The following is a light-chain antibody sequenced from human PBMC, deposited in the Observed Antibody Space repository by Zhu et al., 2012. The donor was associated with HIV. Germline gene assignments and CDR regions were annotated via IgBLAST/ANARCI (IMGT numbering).Light chain of an antibody. V-gene: IGKV1-5*03. J-gene: IGKJ2*01. CDR2: EAS. CDR1: QSVYKW. CDR3: QQYYTPSYT. Sequence: DIQMTQSPSTLSASVGDRVTITCRASQSVYKWLAWYQQKPEKAPKLLIYEASSLETGVPSRFSGSGSGTEFTLTISSLQPDDFATYSCQQYYTPSYTFRPRGRSLQIK.